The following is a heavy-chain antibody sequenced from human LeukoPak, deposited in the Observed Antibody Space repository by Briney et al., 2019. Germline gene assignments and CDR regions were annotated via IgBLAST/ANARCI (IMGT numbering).Heavy chain of an antibody. D-gene: IGHD2-2*01. CDR3: ARYAGATAY. Sequence: SETLSLTCTVSGVSIRTDYWTWVRQSPGKGLEWIGYIHYSGSTSYNPSLKSRVTISVDTSKNQFSLKLTSVTSADTAVYYCARYAGATAYWGQGALVTVSS. V-gene: IGHV4-59*13. CDR1: GVSIRTDY. CDR2: IHYSGST. J-gene: IGHJ4*02.